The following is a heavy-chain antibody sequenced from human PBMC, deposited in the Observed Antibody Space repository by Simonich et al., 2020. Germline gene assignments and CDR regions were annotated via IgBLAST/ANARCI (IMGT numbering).Heavy chain of an antibody. CDR3: ARDAAGDY. J-gene: IGHJ4*02. D-gene: IGHD6-13*01. Sequence: EVQLVESGGGLVKPGGSLRLSCAASGFTLSSYSMNWVRQAPVKGLELLSSIYSSSRYIYYADQVKGRFTISRDNAKNSLYLQMNSLRAEDTAVYYCARDAAGDYWGQGTLVTVSS. CDR1: GFTLSSYS. CDR2: IYSSSRYI. V-gene: IGHV3-21*01.